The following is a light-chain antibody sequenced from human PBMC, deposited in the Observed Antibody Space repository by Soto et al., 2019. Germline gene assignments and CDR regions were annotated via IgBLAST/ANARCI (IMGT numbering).Light chain of an antibody. CDR3: QQHNSFSQT. J-gene: IGKJ1*01. CDR1: QIIRYY. CDR2: GVS. V-gene: IGKV1-5*01. Sequence: DIQLIQSPPTLSPSVVDIVTITSLASQIIRYYLALYQPSPRKPPTLLIYGVSSLQSTVPPIFTASELFRKLSVNFSRLQTDDFVTYFCQQHNSFSQTFGQGTKVDI.